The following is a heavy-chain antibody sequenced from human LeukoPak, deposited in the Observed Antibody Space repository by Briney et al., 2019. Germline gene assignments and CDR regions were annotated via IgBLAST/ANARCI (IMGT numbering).Heavy chain of an antibody. J-gene: IGHJ4*02. D-gene: IGHD6-19*01. Sequence: GGSLRLSCAASGFTFSSYWMSWVRQAPGKGLEWVGNIKQDGGEKYYVDSVKGRFTISRDNAKNSLYLQMNSLRAEDTAVYYCAKGPNIPGYSSGWYDYWGPRTLVTVSS. CDR1: GFTFSSYW. V-gene: IGHV3-7*03. CDR3: AKGPNIPGYSSGWYDY. CDR2: IKQDGGEK.